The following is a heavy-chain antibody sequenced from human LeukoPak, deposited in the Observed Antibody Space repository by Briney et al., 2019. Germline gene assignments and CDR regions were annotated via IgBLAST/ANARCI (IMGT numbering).Heavy chain of an antibody. D-gene: IGHD3-22*01. Sequence: ASVKVSCKASGYTFTDYYIHWVRQAPGQGLEWIGIIDPSGGSTSYAQKFQGRVTMTRDMSTSTVYMDLSSLKSEDTAVYYCAAGGDSSGFDAFDIWGQGTMVTVSS. V-gene: IGHV1-46*01. CDR2: IDPSGGST. CDR3: AAGGDSSGFDAFDI. J-gene: IGHJ3*02. CDR1: GYTFTDYY.